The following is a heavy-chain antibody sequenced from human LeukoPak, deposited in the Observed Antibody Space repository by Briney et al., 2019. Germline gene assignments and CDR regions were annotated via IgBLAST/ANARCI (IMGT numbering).Heavy chain of an antibody. CDR3: ARVDSSGYSDAFDI. V-gene: IGHV4-61*02. J-gene: IGHJ3*02. Sequence: SETLSLTCTVSGDSISSGSYYWSWIRQPAGKGLEWIGRIYTSGSTDYNPSLKSRVTISVDTSKNQFSLKLSSVTAADTAVYYCARVDSSGYSDAFDIWGQGTMVTVSS. CDR2: IYTSGST. CDR1: GDSISSGSYY. D-gene: IGHD3-22*01.